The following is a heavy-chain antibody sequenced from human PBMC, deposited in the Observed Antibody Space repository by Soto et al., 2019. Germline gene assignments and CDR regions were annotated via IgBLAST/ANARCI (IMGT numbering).Heavy chain of an antibody. CDR2: IYYSGST. D-gene: IGHD3-10*01. J-gene: IGHJ6*03. V-gene: IGHV4-39*01. CDR1: GGSISSSSYY. CDR3: ARRSARLVRGPYYMDV. Sequence: QLQLQESGPGLVKPSETLSLTCTVSGGSISSSSYYWGWIRQPPGKGLEWIGSIYYSGSTYYNPSLKSRVNIAVDTSKNQFSLKLSSVTAADTAVYYCARRSARLVRGPYYMDVWGKGTTVTVSS.